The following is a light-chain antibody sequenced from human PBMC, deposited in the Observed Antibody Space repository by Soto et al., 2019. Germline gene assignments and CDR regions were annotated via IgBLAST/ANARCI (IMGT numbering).Light chain of an antibody. V-gene: IGLV2-14*01. Sequence: QSALTQPASVSGSPGQSITISCTGTRSDVGGYNYVSWYQQHPGKAPKLMIYAVSDRPSGVSNRFSGSKSGNTASLTISGLQAEDEADYYCSSYTSSSTLVFGTGTKLTVL. CDR1: RSDVGGYNY. CDR3: SSYTSSSTLV. J-gene: IGLJ1*01. CDR2: AVS.